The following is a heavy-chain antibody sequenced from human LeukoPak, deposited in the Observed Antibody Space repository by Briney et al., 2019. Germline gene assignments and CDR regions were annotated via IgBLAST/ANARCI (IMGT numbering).Heavy chain of an antibody. CDR1: GFTFSSYA. D-gene: IGHD3-10*01. V-gene: IGHV3-23*01. Sequence: GGSLRLSCAASGFTFSSYAMSWVRQAPGKGLEWVSAISGSGGSTYYADSVKGRFTISRDNSKNTLYLRMNSLRAEDTAVYYCAKDLNYYGSGSYWSYWGQGTLVTVSS. CDR2: ISGSGGST. J-gene: IGHJ4*02. CDR3: AKDLNYYGSGSYWSY.